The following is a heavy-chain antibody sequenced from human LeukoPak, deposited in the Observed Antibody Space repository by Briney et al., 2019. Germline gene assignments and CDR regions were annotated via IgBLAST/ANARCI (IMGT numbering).Heavy chain of an antibody. CDR3: AREEATAAFDI. CDR2: ISAFNGNT. V-gene: IGHV1-18*01. J-gene: IGHJ3*02. CDR1: GYTSTSYD. Sequence: ASVKVSCKASGYTSTSYDIGWVRQAPGQGLEWMGWISAFNGNTNYAQKLQGRVTMTTDTSTSTAYMELRSLRFDDTAVYYCAREEATAAFDIWGQGTMVTVSS. D-gene: IGHD1-26*01.